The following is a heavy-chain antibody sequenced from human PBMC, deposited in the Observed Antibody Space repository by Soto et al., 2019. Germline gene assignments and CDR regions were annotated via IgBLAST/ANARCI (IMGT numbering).Heavy chain of an antibody. J-gene: IGHJ6*02. CDR1: GFTFSNYG. V-gene: IGHV3-33*01. CDR3: ARGLAYGIDV. Sequence: QVQLVESGGGVVQPGRSLRLSCEASGFTFSNYGMHWVRQAPGKGLEWVAVIWYDGSNKQSADSVKGRFTVSRDNSKKTLFLQMSSLRAEDTGVYYCARGLAYGIDVWGQGTTVTVSS. CDR2: IWYDGSNK. D-gene: IGHD3-9*01.